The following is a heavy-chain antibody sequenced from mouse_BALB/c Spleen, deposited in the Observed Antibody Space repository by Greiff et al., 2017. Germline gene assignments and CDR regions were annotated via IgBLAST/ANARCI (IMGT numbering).Heavy chain of an antibody. V-gene: IGHV5-4*02. CDR2: ISDGGSYT. Sequence: EVNLVESGGGLVKPGGSLKLSCAASGFTFSDYYMYWVRQTPEKRLEWVATISDGGSYTYYPDSVKGRFTISRDNAKNNLYLQMSSLKSEDTAMYYCARDHYGNYVYAMDYWGQGTSVTVSS. J-gene: IGHJ4*01. D-gene: IGHD2-1*01. CDR1: GFTFSDYY. CDR3: ARDHYGNYVYAMDY.